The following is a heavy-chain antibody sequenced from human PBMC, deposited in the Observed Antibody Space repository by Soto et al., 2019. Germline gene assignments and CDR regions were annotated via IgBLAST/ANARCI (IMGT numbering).Heavy chain of an antibody. CDR3: AGSSDDGRDN. CDR2: ISSSSSFI. CDR1: GFSLSDYS. J-gene: IGHJ4*02. D-gene: IGHD1-26*01. V-gene: IGHV3-21*01. Sequence: EVQLVESGGGLVKPGGSLRLSCAASGFSLSDYSMNWIRQAPGKGLEWVAFISSSSSFIHYAESMKGRFTISRDNAKNSLYLQMNRLSAEDTAGYYCAGSSDDGRDNWGERNLVAVSS.